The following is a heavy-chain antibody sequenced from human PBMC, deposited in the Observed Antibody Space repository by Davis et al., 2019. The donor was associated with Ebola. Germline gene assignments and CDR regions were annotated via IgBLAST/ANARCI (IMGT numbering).Heavy chain of an antibody. CDR1: GFTFSRYW. D-gene: IGHD3-22*01. CDR2: ITADGSSS. Sequence: GESLKISCTASGFTFSRYWMHWVRQAPGKGLVWVSRITADGSSSSYADSVKGRFTISRDSSKNTLYLQMNSLRAEDTAVYYCARDYYDNRAVDYWGQGTLVTVSS. J-gene: IGHJ4*02. V-gene: IGHV3-74*01. CDR3: ARDYYDNRAVDY.